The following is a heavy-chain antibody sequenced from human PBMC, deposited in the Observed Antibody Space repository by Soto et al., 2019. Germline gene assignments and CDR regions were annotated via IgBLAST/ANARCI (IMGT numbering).Heavy chain of an antibody. CDR3: SRLTLAYFDY. V-gene: IGHV3-49*04. Sequence: GGSLRLSCAASGFTFSSYAMSWVRQAPGKGLEWVSAISGSGETTEYAASVKGRFIISRDDSKSIAYLQMNSLKIEDTAVYYCSRLTLAYFDYWGLGTLVTVSS. J-gene: IGHJ4*02. CDR1: GFTFSSYA. CDR2: ISGSGETT. D-gene: IGHD3-9*01.